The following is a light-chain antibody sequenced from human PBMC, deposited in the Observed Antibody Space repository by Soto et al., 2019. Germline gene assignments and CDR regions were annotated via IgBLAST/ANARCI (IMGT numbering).Light chain of an antibody. CDR2: DTN. V-gene: IGLV7-46*01. CDR1: TGAVTSGHY. CDR3: LLSYPGTVV. J-gene: IGLJ2*01. Sequence: QAVVTHEPSLTVSPGGTVTLTCDSSTGAVTSGHYPYWFQQRPGQAPKTLIYDTNNKYSWTPARFSGSLLGGKAALTLSGAQHEDEADYFCLLSYPGTVVFGGGTKLTVL.